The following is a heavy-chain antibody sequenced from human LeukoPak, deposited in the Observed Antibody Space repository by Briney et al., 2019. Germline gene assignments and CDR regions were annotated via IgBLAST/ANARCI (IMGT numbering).Heavy chain of an antibody. V-gene: IGHV3-30*03. D-gene: IGHD3-10*01. Sequence: GRSLRLSCAASGFTFSSYGMHWVRQAPGKGLEWVAVISYDGSNKYYADSVKGRFTISRDNSKNTLYLQMNSLRAEDTAVYYCATHRDGSGSYGLDFDYWGQGTLVTVSS. CDR1: GFTFSSYG. CDR2: ISYDGSNK. CDR3: ATHRDGSGSYGLDFDY. J-gene: IGHJ4*02.